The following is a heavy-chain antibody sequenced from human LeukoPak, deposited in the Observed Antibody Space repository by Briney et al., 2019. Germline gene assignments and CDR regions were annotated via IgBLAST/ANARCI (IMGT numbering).Heavy chain of an antibody. Sequence: GGSLRLSCAASGLIFSSYWMSWVRQAPGKGLEWVANIKKDGSEKYYVDSVKGRFTISRDNAKNSLYLQMNSLRADDTAVYHCARQETSSYNGAFDIWGQGTMVTVSS. CDR3: ARQETSSYNGAFDI. J-gene: IGHJ3*02. D-gene: IGHD1-26*01. CDR2: IKKDGSEK. CDR1: GLIFSSYW. V-gene: IGHV3-7*01.